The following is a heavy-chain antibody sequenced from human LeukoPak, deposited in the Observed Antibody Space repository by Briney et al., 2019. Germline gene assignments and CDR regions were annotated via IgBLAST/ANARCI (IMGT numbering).Heavy chain of an antibody. V-gene: IGHV4-59*01. CDR2: ISSRGST. Sequence: SETLSLTCTVSGDSFSSYHWSWLRQPPGKGLEWIGYISSRGSTSYNPSLKSRVSISVDTSKNQFSLRLSSVTAADTAVYYCARVGRGDHTWGSYSCDHWGQGTLVSVSS. CDR3: ARVGRGDHTWGSYSCDH. J-gene: IGHJ4*02. CDR1: GDSFSSYH. D-gene: IGHD3-16*01.